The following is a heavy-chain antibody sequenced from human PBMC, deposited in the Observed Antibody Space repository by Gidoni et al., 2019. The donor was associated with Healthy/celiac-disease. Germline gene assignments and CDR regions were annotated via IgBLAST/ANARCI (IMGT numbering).Heavy chain of an antibody. D-gene: IGHD6-13*01. CDR2: ISYDGSNK. J-gene: IGHJ4*02. V-gene: IGHV3-30-3*01. Sequence: QVQLVESGGGVVQPGRSLRLSCAASGFPFRSYAMHWVRQAPGKGLEWVAVISYDGSNKYYADSVKGRFTISRDNSKNTLYLQMNSLRAEDTAVYYCARDGRAAGPKYYFDYWGQGTLVTVSS. CDR1: GFPFRSYA. CDR3: ARDGRAAGPKYYFDY.